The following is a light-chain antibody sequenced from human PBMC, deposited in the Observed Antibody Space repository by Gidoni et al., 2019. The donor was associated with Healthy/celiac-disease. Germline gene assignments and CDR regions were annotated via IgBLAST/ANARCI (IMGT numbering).Light chain of an antibody. CDR2: GAS. CDR3: QHSD. J-gene: IGKJ5*01. V-gene: IGKV3-20*01. Sequence: EIVLTQSPGTLSLSPGESATLSCRASQSVSSSYLAWYQQKPGQAPRLLIYGASSRATGIPDRFSGSGSGTDFTLTISRLEPEDFAVYYCQHSDFGQGTRLEIK. CDR1: QSVSSSY.